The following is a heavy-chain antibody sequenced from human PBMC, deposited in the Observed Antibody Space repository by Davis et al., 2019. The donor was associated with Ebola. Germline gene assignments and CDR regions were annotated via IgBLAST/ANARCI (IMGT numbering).Heavy chain of an antibody. J-gene: IGHJ5*02. D-gene: IGHD2-8*01. V-gene: IGHV1-46*01. Sequence: ASVKVSCKASGYTFTSYYMHWVRQAPGQGLEWMGIINPSGGSTSYAQKFQGRVTMTRDTSTSTVYMELSSLRSEDTAVYYCAREGAGGCTNGVCYWRWFDPWGQGTLVTVSS. CDR2: INPSGGST. CDR3: AREGAGGCTNGVCYWRWFDP. CDR1: GYTFTSYY.